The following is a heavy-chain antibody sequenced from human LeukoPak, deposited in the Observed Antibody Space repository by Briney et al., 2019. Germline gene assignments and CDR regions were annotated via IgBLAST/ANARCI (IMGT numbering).Heavy chain of an antibody. J-gene: IGHJ4*02. D-gene: IGHD5-12*01. CDR3: ARDRGYTQDI. CDR2: IKSDGSST. V-gene: IGHV3-74*01. CDR1: GFTFSTYW. Sequence: PGGSLRLSCAASGFTFSTYWMHWVRQAPGQGLVWVSHIKSDGSSTSYADSVKGRFTISRDNAKNTLYLQMNSLRAEDTAVYYCARDRGYTQDIWGQGTLFTVSS.